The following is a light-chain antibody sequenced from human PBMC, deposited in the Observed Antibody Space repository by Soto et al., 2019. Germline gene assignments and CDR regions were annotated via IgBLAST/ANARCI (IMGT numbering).Light chain of an antibody. CDR2: AAS. CDR1: QSISSW. V-gene: IGKV1-5*01. Sequence: EIQMTQSPSTLSAYVGDRVTITCRASQSISSWLAWYQQKPGKAPKLLIYAASTLQGGVPSRFSGSGSGTDFTLTINSLQPEDLATYYCQQLNSYPITFGQGTRLEI. CDR3: QQLNSYPIT. J-gene: IGKJ5*01.